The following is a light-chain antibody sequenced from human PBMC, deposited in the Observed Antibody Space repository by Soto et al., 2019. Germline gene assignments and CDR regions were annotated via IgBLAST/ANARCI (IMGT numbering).Light chain of an antibody. CDR3: CLYAGSRRNV. CDR2: EVS. V-gene: IGLV2-23*02. J-gene: IGLJ1*01. CDR1: SSVVGSYNL. Sequence: QSVLTQPASVSGSPGQSITISCTGTSSVVGSYNLVSWYQQHPGKAPKLMIYEVSKRPSGVSNRFSGSKSGNTASLTISGLQAEDEADYYCCLYAGSRRNVFGTGTKVTVL.